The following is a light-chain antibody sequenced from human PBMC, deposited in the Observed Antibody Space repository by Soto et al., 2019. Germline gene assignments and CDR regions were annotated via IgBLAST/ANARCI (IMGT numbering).Light chain of an antibody. CDR2: GAS. CDR3: QQRCTWPII. V-gene: IGKV3-11*01. J-gene: IGKJ4*01. CDR1: QSVSSH. Sequence: EVVLTQFPATLSLSPGESATLSCRANQSVSSHLAWYQHNPSRPPRLLIFGASDRATGIPARFRGRGSGTDFSPTISRLRGDDVAVFHCQQRCTWPIIFGGGTKVQI.